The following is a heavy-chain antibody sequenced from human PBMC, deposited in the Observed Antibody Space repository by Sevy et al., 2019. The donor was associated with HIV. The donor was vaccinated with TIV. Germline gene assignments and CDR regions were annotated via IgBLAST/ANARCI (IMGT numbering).Heavy chain of an antibody. Sequence: GGSLRHSCTASGFTFSSYSVNWVRQAPGKGLEWVSSISYSSFYKYYADSVKGRFTISRDNAKNSLYLQMNSLRADDADVYYCARDEGSSGFDAFDIWGQGTMVTVSS. CDR1: GFTFSSYS. CDR3: ARDEGSSGFDAFDI. D-gene: IGHD3-22*01. CDR2: ISYSSFYK. V-gene: IGHV3-21*01. J-gene: IGHJ3*02.